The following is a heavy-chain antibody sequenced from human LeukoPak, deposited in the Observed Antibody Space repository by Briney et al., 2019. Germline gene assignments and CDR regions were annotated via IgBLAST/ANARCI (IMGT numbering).Heavy chain of an antibody. Sequence: GASVTVSCKASGYTFTIYGISWVRQAPGQGLEWMGWISGYNGYTHYAHNLQGRVTMTTDTSTSTAYMELRSLRSDDTAVYYCARDEARYSSGYYPNWFDPWGQGTLVTVSS. CDR2: ISGYNGYT. CDR3: ARDEARYSSGYYPNWFDP. V-gene: IGHV1-18*01. D-gene: IGHD3-22*01. J-gene: IGHJ5*02. CDR1: GYTFTIYG.